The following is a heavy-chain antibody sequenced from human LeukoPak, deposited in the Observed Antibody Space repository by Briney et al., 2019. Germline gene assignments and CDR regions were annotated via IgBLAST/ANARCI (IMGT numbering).Heavy chain of an antibody. CDR2: IYPGDYDT. J-gene: IGHJ3*02. D-gene: IGHD1-14*01. V-gene: IGHV5-51*01. CDR3: ARQNMGPQTFDI. CDR1: GYSFSTYW. Sequence: GESLKISCRGSGYSFSTYWIDLVRQMPGKGLEWMGIIYPGDYDTRYSPSFQGQVTISADKSISTAYLQWSSLKASDTAMYYCARQNMGPQTFDIWGQGTMVSVSS.